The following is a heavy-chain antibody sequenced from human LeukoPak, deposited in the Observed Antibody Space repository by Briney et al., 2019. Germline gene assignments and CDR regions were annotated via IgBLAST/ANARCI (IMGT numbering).Heavy chain of an antibody. Sequence: SETLSLTCAVYGGSFSGYYWSWIRQPPGKGLEWIGEINHSGSTNYNPSLKSRVTISVDTSKNQFSLKLSSVTAADTAVYYRARGPLYYYDSSGYRHRFDYWGQGTLVTVSS. CDR3: ARGPLYYYDSSGYRHRFDY. V-gene: IGHV4-34*01. D-gene: IGHD3-22*01. J-gene: IGHJ4*02. CDR2: INHSGST. CDR1: GGSFSGYY.